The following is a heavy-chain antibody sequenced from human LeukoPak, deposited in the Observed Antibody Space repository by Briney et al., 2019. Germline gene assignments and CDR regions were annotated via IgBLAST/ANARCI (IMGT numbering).Heavy chain of an antibody. Sequence: ASVKVSCKASGYTFSNFGFTWVRQAPGQGLEWMGLISADGGSTIYAHNLQGRVTLTTDTSTSTTYMELRSLRSDDTAVYFCARWPETPRGDYWGQGTLVTVSS. D-gene: IGHD3-10*01. CDR1: GYTFSNFG. CDR2: ISADGGST. V-gene: IGHV1-18*01. CDR3: ARWPETPRGDY. J-gene: IGHJ4*02.